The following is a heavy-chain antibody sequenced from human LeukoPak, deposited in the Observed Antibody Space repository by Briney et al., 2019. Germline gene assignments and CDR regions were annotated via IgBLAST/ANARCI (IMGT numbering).Heavy chain of an antibody. D-gene: IGHD3-22*01. CDR1: GYSFTSYW. V-gene: IGHV5-51*01. J-gene: IGHJ3*02. CDR3: ARGGGYYYDSSGYYDAFDI. CDR2: IYLGDSDT. Sequence: GESLKISCKGSGYSFTSYWIGWVRQMPGKGLEWMGIIYLGDSDTRYSPSFQGQVTISADKSISTAYLQWSRLKASDTAMYYWARGGGYYYDSSGYYDAFDIWGQGTMVTVSS.